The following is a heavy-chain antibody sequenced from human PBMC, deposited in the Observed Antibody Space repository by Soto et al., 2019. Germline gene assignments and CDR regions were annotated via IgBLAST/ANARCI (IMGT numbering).Heavy chain of an antibody. Sequence: QVQLVQSGAEVKKPGASVKVSCKASGYTFTSYGISWVRQAPGQGLEWMGWISAYNGNTNYAQKLQGRVTMTTDTSTSTAYMELRGLRSDDTGVYYCARAPFSGDYGYWYFDLWGRGNLVTVSS. D-gene: IGHD4-17*01. CDR3: ARAPFSGDYGYWYFDL. CDR1: GYTFTSYG. V-gene: IGHV1-18*01. CDR2: ISAYNGNT. J-gene: IGHJ2*01.